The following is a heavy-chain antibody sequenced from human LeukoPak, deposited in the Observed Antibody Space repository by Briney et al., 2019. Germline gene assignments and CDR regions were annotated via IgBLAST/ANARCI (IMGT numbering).Heavy chain of an antibody. CDR1: GGSVNSGSYY. CDR3: ARFPPVLRYFDWLEINDAFDI. CDR2: IYYSGST. V-gene: IGHV4-61*01. Sequence: PSETLSLTCTVSGGSVNSGSYYWSWIRQPPGKGLEWIGYIYYSGSTNYNPSLKSRVTISVDTSKNQFSLKLSSVTAADTAVYYCARFPPVLRYFDWLEINDAFDIWGQGTMVTVSS. D-gene: IGHD3-9*01. J-gene: IGHJ3*02.